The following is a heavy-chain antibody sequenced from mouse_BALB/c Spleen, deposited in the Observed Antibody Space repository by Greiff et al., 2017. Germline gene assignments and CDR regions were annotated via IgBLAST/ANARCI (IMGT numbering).Heavy chain of an antibody. Sequence: EVHLVESGGGLVKPGGSLKLSCAASGFTFSSYAMSWVRQSPEKRLEWVAEISSGGSYTYYPDTVTGRFTISRDNAKNTLYLEMSSLRSEDTAMYYCAREERATVVATDWYFDVWGAGTTVTVSS. D-gene: IGHD1-1*01. CDR3: AREERATVVATDWYFDV. CDR2: ISSGGSYT. V-gene: IGHV5-9-4*01. CDR1: GFTFSSYA. J-gene: IGHJ1*01.